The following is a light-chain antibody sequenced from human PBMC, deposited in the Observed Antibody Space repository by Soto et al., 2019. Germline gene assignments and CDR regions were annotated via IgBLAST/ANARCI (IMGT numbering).Light chain of an antibody. CDR3: QQYYSYLLT. J-gene: IGKJ4*01. V-gene: IGKV1-8*01. CDR1: QGISSY. CDR2: AAS. Sequence: AIRMTQSPSSLSASTGDRVTITCRASQGISSYLAWYQQKPGKAPKLLIYAASTLQSGVPSRFSGSGSGTDFTLTFSCLQSEDFATFCCQQYYSYLLTFGGGTKVDIK.